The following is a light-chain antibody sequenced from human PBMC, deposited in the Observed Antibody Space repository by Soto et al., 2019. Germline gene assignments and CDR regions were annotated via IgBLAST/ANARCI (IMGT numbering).Light chain of an antibody. CDR1: QSLLHSNGYNY. CDR2: LGS. J-gene: IGKJ5*01. V-gene: IGKV2-28*01. CDR3: MQALQSLT. Sequence: ALSQSRISQLFSRGPPASIYRRYSQSLLHSNGYNYVDWYLQKPGQSPQLLIYLGSNRASGVPDRFSGSGSGTHFTLKISRVEAADVGVYSCMQALQSLTFGQGTRLE.